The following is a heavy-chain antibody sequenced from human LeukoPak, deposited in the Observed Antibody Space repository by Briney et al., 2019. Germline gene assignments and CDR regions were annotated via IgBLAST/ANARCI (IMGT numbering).Heavy chain of an antibody. V-gene: IGHV4-34*01. Sequence: PSETLSLTCAVYGGSFSGYYWSWIRQPPGKGLEWIGEINHSGSTNYNPSLKSRVTISVDTSKNQFSLKLSSVTAADTAVYYCARHWGGYDFWSKTYYFDYWGQGTLVTVSS. CDR1: GGSFSGYY. CDR2: INHSGST. J-gene: IGHJ4*02. CDR3: ARHWGGYDFWSKTYYFDY. D-gene: IGHD3-3*01.